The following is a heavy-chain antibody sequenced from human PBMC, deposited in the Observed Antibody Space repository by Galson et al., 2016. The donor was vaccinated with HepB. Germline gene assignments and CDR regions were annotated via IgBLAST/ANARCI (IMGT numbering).Heavy chain of an antibody. CDR2: IYSGGST. CDR3: ARSPSNWFGPSTFDI. J-gene: IGHJ3*02. Sequence: SLRLSCAASGFSVSSKYMSWVRQIPGKGLEWVSVIYSGGSTFYADSVKGRFTISRDNVKNTVYLKMNSVTDEDTAVYYCARSPSNWFGPSTFDIWGQGTMVIVSS. V-gene: IGHV3-53*01. D-gene: IGHD6-13*01. CDR1: GFSVSSKY.